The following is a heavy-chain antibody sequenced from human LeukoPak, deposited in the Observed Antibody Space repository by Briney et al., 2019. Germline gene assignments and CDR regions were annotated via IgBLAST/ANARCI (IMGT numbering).Heavy chain of an antibody. D-gene: IGHD5-18*01. CDR1: GFTFSDYY. J-gene: IGHJ6*02. CDR3: ARHDTAMATDYGMDV. V-gene: IGHV3-11*01. Sequence: GGSLRLSCAASGFTFSDYYMSWIRQAPGKGLEWVSYTSSRGSTIYYADSVKGRFTISRDNAKNSLYLQMSSLRAEDTAVYYCARHDTAMATDYGMDVWGQGTTVTVSS. CDR2: TSSRGSTI.